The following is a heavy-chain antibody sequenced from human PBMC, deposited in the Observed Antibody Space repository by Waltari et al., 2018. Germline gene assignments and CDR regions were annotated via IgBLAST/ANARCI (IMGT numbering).Heavy chain of an antibody. Sequence: QVQLVQSGAEVKKPGASVKVSCKASGYTFTGYYMHWVRQAPGQGLEWMGRINPNSGGTNYAQKFQGRVTMTRDTSISTAYMELSRLRSDDTAVYYCARVCSGGSCYSDWFDPWGQGTLVTVSS. J-gene: IGHJ5*02. CDR2: INPNSGGT. D-gene: IGHD2-15*01. CDR3: ARVCSGGSCYSDWFDP. V-gene: IGHV1-2*06. CDR1: GYTFTGYY.